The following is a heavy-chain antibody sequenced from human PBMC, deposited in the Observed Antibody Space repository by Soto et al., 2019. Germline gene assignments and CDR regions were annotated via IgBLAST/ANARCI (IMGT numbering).Heavy chain of an antibody. CDR2: INHSGST. CDR1: GGSFSGYY. V-gene: IGHV4-34*01. J-gene: IGHJ3*02. D-gene: IGHD6-6*01. Sequence: SETLSLTCAVYGGSFSGYYWSWIRQPPGKGLEWIGEINHSGSTNYNPSLKSRVTISVDTSKNQFSLKLSSVTAADTAVYYCARGRSSSSPGAFDIWGQGTMVTVSS. CDR3: ARGRSSSSPGAFDI.